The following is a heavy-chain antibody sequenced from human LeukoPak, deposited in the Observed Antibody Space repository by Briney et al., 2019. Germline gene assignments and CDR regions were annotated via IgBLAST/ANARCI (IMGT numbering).Heavy chain of an antibody. Sequence: GGSLRLSCAASGFTFSDYYMSWIRQAPGKGLGWVSYISSSSSYTNYADSVKGRFTISRDNAKNSLYLQMNSLRAEDTAVYYCARWGGGVAPAGYWGQGTLVTVSS. D-gene: IGHD3-16*01. CDR1: GFTFSDYY. CDR2: ISSSSSYT. J-gene: IGHJ4*02. CDR3: ARWGGGVAPAGY. V-gene: IGHV3-11*06.